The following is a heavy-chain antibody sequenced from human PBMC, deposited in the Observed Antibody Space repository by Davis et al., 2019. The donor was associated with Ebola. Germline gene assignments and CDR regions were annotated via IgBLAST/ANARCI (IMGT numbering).Heavy chain of an antibody. CDR3: AREPGGDILPGLDAFDI. CDR1: GGSISSYY. J-gene: IGHJ3*02. CDR2: IYYSGFT. D-gene: IGHD3-9*01. V-gene: IGHV4-59*01. Sequence: MPSETLSLTCTVSGGSISSYYWSWIRQPPGKGLEWIGYIYYSGFTNSNPSLKSRVTISVDTSKNQFSLRLRSVTAADTAVYYCAREPGGDILPGLDAFDIWGQGTTVTVSS.